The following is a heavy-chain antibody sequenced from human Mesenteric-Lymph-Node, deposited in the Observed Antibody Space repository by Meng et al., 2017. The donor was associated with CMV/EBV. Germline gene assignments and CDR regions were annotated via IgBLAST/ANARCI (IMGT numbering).Heavy chain of an antibody. D-gene: IGHD2-2*01. J-gene: IGHJ4*02. CDR3: ARDYKGVKYCSSTSCYPPGY. Sequence: GESLKIPCAASGFTFSSYAMHWVRQAPGKGLEWVAVISYDGSNKYYADSVKGRFTISRDNSKNTLYLQMNSLRAEDTAVYYCARDYKGVKYCSSTSCYPPGYWGQGTLVTVSS. CDR2: ISYDGSNK. CDR1: GFTFSSYA. V-gene: IGHV3-30-3*01.